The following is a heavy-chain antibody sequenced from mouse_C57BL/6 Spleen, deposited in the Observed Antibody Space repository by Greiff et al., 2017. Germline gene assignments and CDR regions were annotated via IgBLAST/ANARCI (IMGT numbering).Heavy chain of an antibody. CDR3: AGNPQTGKDAWFAY. D-gene: IGHD1-3*01. CDR1: GFTFSSYG. Sequence: EVKLVESGGDLVKPGASLKLSCAASGFTFSSYGMSWVRQTPDKRLEWVATISTGGGYTYYPDSVKGQFTISRDNTTNTLYLQLRSLTSEDSALYYCAGNPQTGKDAWFAYRGQGTLVTAAA. V-gene: IGHV5-6*01. J-gene: IGHJ3*01. CDR2: ISTGGGYT.